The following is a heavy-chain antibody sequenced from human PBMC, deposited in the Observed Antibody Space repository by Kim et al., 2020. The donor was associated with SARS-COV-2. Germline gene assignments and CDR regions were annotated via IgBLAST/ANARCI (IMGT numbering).Heavy chain of an antibody. V-gene: IGHV4-59*01. Sequence: NYHPPLKSRVTISVDTYKNQFSLKLSSVTAADTAVYYCARASIAARGEDYWGQGTLVTVSS. CDR3: ARASIAARGEDY. J-gene: IGHJ4*02. D-gene: IGHD6-6*01.